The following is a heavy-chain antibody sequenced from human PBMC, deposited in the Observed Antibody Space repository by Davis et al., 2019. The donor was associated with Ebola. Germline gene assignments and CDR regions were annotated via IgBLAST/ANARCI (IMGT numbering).Heavy chain of an antibody. D-gene: IGHD3-16*01. CDR3: ARSLGPLSFDY. J-gene: IGHJ4*02. CDR2: ISWNSGSI. Sequence: PGGSLRLSCAASGFTFADYAMHWVRQAPGKGLEWVSGISWNSGSIGYADSVKGRFTISRDNAKNSLYLQMNSLRAEDTAVYYCARSLGPLSFDYWGQGTLVTVSS. CDR1: GFTFADYA. V-gene: IGHV3-9*01.